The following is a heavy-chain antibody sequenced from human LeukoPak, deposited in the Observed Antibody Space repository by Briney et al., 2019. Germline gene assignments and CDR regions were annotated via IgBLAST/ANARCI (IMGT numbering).Heavy chain of an antibody. CDR2: IYYSGST. CDR3: ARGWRQSITMIVVVFDY. CDR1: GGSISSSSYY. D-gene: IGHD3-22*01. V-gene: IGHV4-39*07. Sequence: PSETLSLTCTVSGGSISSSSYYWGWIRQPPGKGLEWIGSIYYSGSTYYNPSLKSRVTISVDTSKNQFSLKLSSVTAADTAVYYCARGWRQSITMIVVVFDYWGQGTLVTVSS. J-gene: IGHJ4*02.